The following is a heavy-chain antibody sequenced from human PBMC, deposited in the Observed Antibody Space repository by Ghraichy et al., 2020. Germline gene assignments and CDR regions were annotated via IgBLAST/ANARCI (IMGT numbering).Heavy chain of an antibody. CDR3: ARTDPRSWYFDL. CDR1: GFTFSSYE. Sequence: GGSLRLSCAASGFTFSSYEMNWVRQAPGKGLEWVSYISSSGSTIYYADSVKGRFTISRDNAKNSLYLQMNSLRAEDTAVYYCARTDPRSWYFDLWGRGTLVTVSS. V-gene: IGHV3-48*03. CDR2: ISSSGSTI. J-gene: IGHJ2*01.